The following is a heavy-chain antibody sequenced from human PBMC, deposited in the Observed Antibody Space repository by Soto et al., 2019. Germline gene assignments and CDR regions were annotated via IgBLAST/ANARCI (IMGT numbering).Heavy chain of an antibody. Sequence: SVKVSCKASGGTFSSYAISWVRQAPGQGLEWMGGIIPIFGTANYAQKFQGRVTITADKSTSTAYMELSSLRSEDTAVYYCARDYGGNKPLDYWGQGTLVTVSS. D-gene: IGHD4-17*01. CDR2: IIPIFGTA. J-gene: IGHJ4*02. CDR3: ARDYGGNKPLDY. CDR1: GGTFSSYA. V-gene: IGHV1-69*06.